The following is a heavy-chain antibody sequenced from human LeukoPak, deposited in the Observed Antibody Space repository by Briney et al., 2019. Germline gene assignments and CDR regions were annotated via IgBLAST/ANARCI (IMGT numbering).Heavy chain of an antibody. CDR2: IKSKTDGETA. J-gene: IGHJ5*02. V-gene: IGHV3-15*01. Sequence: GGSLRLSCAASGFTFSNAWMACVRQVPGKGLEWLGRIKSKTDGETADYAAPVRGRFFISRDDRKDTLYVEINSLKTEDTGIYYCTIVLRPYRGSGYRNWFDPWGRGTLVTVSS. CDR3: TIVLRPYRGSGYRNWFDP. CDR1: GFTFSNAW. D-gene: IGHD3-22*01.